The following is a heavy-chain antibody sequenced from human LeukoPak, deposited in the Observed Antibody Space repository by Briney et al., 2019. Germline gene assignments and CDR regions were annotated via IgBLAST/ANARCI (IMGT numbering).Heavy chain of an antibody. D-gene: IGHD3-16*02. V-gene: IGHV1-46*01. CDR1: GYTFTSYY. CDR2: INPSGGST. CDR3: AREGIRLGELSCPLDY. J-gene: IGHJ4*02. Sequence: GASVKVSCKASGYTFTSYYMHWVRQAPGQGLEWMGIINPSGGSTSYAQKFQGRVTMTRDMSTSTDYMELSSLRSEDTAVYYCAREGIRLGELSCPLDYWGQGTLVTVSS.